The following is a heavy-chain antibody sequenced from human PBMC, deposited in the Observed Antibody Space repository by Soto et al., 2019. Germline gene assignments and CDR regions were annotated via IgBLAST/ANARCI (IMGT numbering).Heavy chain of an antibody. J-gene: IGHJ6*02. CDR3: ARERNYDFWSGYFGTRVYYYYGMDV. D-gene: IGHD3-3*01. Sequence: ASETLSLTCAVYGGSFSGYYWSWIRQPPGKGLEWIGEINHSGSTNYNPSLKSRVTISVDTSKNQFSLKLSSVTAADTAVYYCARERNYDFWSGYFGTRVYYYYGMDVWGQGTTVTVSS. CDR1: GGSFSGYY. V-gene: IGHV4-34*01. CDR2: INHSGST.